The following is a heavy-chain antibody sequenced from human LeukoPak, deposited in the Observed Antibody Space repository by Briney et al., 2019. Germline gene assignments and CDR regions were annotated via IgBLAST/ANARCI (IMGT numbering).Heavy chain of an antibody. D-gene: IGHD2-15*01. V-gene: IGHV4-59*08. CDR1: GGSISSFY. Sequence: SETLSLTCTVSGGSISSFYWSWIRQPPEKGLEWIGYIYYSGSSNYNPSLKIRVTISVDTSKNQFSLKLRSVTAADTAVYYCARMVIRAYCSGGGCYEHAFDIWGQGTMVTVSS. J-gene: IGHJ3*02. CDR3: ARMVIRAYCSGGGCYEHAFDI. CDR2: IYYSGSS.